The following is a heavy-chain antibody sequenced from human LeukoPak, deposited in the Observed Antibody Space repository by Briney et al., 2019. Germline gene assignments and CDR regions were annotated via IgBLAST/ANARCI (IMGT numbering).Heavy chain of an antibody. J-gene: IGHJ2*01. CDR3: ARHAISGYCSSTNCPFDL. CDR1: GGSISSSNW. V-gene: IGHV4-4*02. CDR2: IYHSGIT. D-gene: IGHD2-2*01. Sequence: SETLSLTCAVSGGSISSSNWWSWVRQPPGKGLEWIGEIYHSGITNYNPSLKSRVTISVDKSKNQFSLKLSSVTAADTAIYYCARHAISGYCSSTNCPFDLWGRGTLVTVSS.